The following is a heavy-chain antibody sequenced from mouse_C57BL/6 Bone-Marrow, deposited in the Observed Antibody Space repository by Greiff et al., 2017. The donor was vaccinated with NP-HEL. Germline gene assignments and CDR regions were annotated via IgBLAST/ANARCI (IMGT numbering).Heavy chain of an antibody. D-gene: IGHD3-2*02. V-gene: IGHV1-81*01. J-gene: IGHJ3*01. CDR2: IYPRSGNT. CDR1: GYTFTSYG. CDR3: ASGQLRLQFAY. Sequence: QVQLQQSGAELARPGASVKLSCKASGYTFTSYGISWVKQRTGQGLEWIGEIYPRSGNTYYNEKFKGKATLTADKSSSTEYMELRSLTSEDSAVYFCASGQLRLQFAYWGQGTLVTVSA.